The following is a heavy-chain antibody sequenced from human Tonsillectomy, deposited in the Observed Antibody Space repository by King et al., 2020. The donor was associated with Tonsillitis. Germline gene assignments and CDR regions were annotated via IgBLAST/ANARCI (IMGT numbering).Heavy chain of an antibody. D-gene: IGHD3-22*01. CDR2: IYYSGST. J-gene: IGHJ3*02. CDR3: ARVLAYYDSSGSGDAFDI. Sequence: PLQESGPGLVTPSETLSLTCTVSGDSISSYYWSWLRQPPGKGLEWIGYIYYSGSTNYNPSLKSRVTISLDTSKNQFSLKLSSVTAADTAVYYCARVLAYYDSSGSGDAFDIWGQGTMVIVSS. V-gene: IGHV4-59*01. CDR1: GDSISSYY.